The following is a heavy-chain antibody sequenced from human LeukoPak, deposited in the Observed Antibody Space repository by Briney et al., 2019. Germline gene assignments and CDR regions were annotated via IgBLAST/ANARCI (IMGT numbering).Heavy chain of an antibody. Sequence: PSETLSLTCAVYGGSFSGYYWSWIRQPPGKGLEWIGEINHSGSTNYNPSLKSRVTISVDTSKNQFSLKLSSVTAADTAVYYCPRGRGSSWGQGTLVTVSS. CDR3: PRGRGSS. D-gene: IGHD3-10*01. CDR1: GGSFSGYY. J-gene: IGHJ5*02. V-gene: IGHV4-34*01. CDR2: INHSGST.